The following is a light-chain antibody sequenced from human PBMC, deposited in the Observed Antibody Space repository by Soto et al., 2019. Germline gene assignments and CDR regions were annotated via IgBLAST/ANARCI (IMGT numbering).Light chain of an antibody. CDR3: GSWTTYRPYV. CDR2: EVT. J-gene: IGLJ1*01. Sequence: QSALTQPASVSGSPGQSITIPCTGTSSDIGNYNAVSWYQQHPGKAPKLIIYEVTNRPSGVSDRLSGSKSGNTASLTISGLQAEDEADYYCGSWTTYRPYVFATGTKLTVL. V-gene: IGLV2-14*01. CDR1: SSDIGNYNA.